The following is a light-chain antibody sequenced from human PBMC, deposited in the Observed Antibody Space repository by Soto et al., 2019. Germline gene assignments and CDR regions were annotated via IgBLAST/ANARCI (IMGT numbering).Light chain of an antibody. CDR1: QTISSNY. Sequence: EVVLTQSPDTLSLSPGERATLSCRASQTISSNYVAWYQQKPGQAPRLLIYSASSRATGIPDRFSGSGSGIHFTLTISRLEPEDFAVYYCQQYGIVFGPGTKVEIK. CDR2: SAS. CDR3: QQYGIV. V-gene: IGKV3-20*01. J-gene: IGKJ3*01.